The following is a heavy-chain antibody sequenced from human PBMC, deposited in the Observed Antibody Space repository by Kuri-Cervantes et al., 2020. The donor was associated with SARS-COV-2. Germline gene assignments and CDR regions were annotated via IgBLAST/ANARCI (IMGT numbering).Heavy chain of an antibody. Sequence: GSLRLSCTVSGGSISSSSYYWGWIRQPPGKGLEWIGSIYYSGSTYYNPSLKSRVTISVDTSKNQFSLKLSSVTAADTAVYYCARQMMSTITIFGVVITRHWFDPRGQGTLVTVSS. D-gene: IGHD3-3*01. CDR3: ARQMMSTITIFGVVITRHWFDP. CDR2: IYYSGST. CDR1: GGSISSSSYY. V-gene: IGHV4-39*01. J-gene: IGHJ5*02.